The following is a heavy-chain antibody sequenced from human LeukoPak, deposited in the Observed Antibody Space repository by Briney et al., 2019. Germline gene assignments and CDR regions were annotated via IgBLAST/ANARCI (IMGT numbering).Heavy chain of an antibody. D-gene: IGHD6-19*01. CDR3: ARGSSGWYGFDP. V-gene: IGHV3-48*02. CDR1: GFTFSSYG. Sequence: GGSLRLSCAASGFTFSSYGTHWVRQAPGKGLEWVSYISSSSSTIYYADSVKGRFTISRDNAKNSLYLQMNSLRDEDTAVHYCARGSSGWYGFDPWGQGTLVTVSS. CDR2: ISSSSSTI. J-gene: IGHJ5*02.